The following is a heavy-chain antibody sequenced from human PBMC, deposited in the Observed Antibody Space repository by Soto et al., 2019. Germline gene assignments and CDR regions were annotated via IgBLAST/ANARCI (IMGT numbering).Heavy chain of an antibody. CDR2: INPILSMS. J-gene: IGHJ4*02. CDR3: ASSYGSGFRAFDY. V-gene: IGHV1-69*02. CDR1: GDTFTFYS. D-gene: IGHD3-10*01. Sequence: QVQLVQSGAEVKKPGSSVRVSCKASGDTFTFYSINWVRQAPGLGLEWMGRINPILSMSNYAQRFQGRVTMHATKSPRTAYRELSSLRGENMAMYCCASSYGSGFRAFDYSGQGALVS.